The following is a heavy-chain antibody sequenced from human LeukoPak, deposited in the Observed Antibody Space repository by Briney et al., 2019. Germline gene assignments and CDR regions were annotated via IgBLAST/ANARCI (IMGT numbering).Heavy chain of an antibody. V-gene: IGHV3-15*01. Sequence: GGSLRLSCAASGFTFSNAWMSWVRQAPGKGLEWVGHIKSKTDGGTTDYAAPVKGRFSISRDDSKNTVYLQMNSLKTEDTAVYYCTTVLSIAAAGAWGQGTLVTVSS. CDR2: IKSKTDGGTT. J-gene: IGHJ5*02. CDR1: GFTFSNAW. CDR3: TTVLSIAAAGA. D-gene: IGHD6-13*01.